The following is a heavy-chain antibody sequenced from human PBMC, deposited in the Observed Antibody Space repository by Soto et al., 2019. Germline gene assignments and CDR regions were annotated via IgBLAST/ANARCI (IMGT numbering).Heavy chain of an antibody. J-gene: IGHJ4*02. V-gene: IGHV3-30-3*01. CDR3: ARDQTGITTAGGGRIDH. D-gene: IGHD6-13*01. Sequence: QVQLVESGGGGVQPGRSLRLSWEASGLPFSLNAMPWARQPPGKGLEWVAIVSFDGSNKYYADSVKGRFTISRDNSKNTLYLQMSGLTPEDTAFYYCARDQTGITTAGGGRIDHWGQGTLVTVSS. CDR1: GLPFSLNA. CDR2: VSFDGSNK.